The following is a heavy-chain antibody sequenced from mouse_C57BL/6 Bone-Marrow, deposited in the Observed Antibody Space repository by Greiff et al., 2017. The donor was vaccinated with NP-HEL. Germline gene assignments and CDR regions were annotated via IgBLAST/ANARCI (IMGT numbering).Heavy chain of an antibody. CDR1: GFNFKDDY. CDR2: IDPENGDT. J-gene: IGHJ3*01. D-gene: IGHD3-2*02. CDR3: TTGGSSGYD. Sequence: VQLQQSGAELVRPGASVKLSCTASGFNFKDDYMHWVKQRPEQGLEWIGWIDPENGDTEYASKFQGKATITADTSSNTAYLQLSSLTSEDTAVYYCTTGGSSGYDWGQGTLVTVSA. V-gene: IGHV14-4*01.